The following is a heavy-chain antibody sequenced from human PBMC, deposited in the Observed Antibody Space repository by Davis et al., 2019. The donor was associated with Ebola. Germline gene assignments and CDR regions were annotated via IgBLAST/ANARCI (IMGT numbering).Heavy chain of an antibody. D-gene: IGHD6-19*01. J-gene: IGHJ6*02. CDR1: GFTFSSYS. CDR3: ARDRTVAGTLYYYYGMDV. V-gene: IGHV3-21*01. CDR2: IRTSSSYI. Sequence: GESLKIPCAASGFTFSSYSMNWVRQAPGKGLEWVSSIRTSSSYIYYAHSVKGRFTISRDNAKNSLHLQMNSLRAEETAVYYCARDRTVAGTLYYYYGMDVWGQGTTVTVSS.